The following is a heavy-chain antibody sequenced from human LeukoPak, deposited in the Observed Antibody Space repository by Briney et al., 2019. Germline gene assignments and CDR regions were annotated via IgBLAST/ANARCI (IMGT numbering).Heavy chain of an antibody. J-gene: IGHJ4*02. CDR3: ANAMVRGVIITWGFDY. D-gene: IGHD3-10*01. Sequence: GGSLRLSCAASGFTFANTWMHWVRQAPGKGLVWVSIINNDGSSTNYADSVKGRFTISRDNSKNTLYLQMNSLRAEDTAVYYCANAMVRGVIITWGFDYWGQGTLVTVSS. CDR2: INNDGSST. V-gene: IGHV3-74*01. CDR1: GFTFANTW.